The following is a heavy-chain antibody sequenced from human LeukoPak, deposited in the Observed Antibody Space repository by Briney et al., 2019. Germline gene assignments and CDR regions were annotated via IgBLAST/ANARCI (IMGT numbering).Heavy chain of an antibody. D-gene: IGHD6-19*01. CDR2: ISGGGGST. CDR3: AKEPSSGWNPTRCFDY. J-gene: IGHJ4*02. CDR1: GFTFISYA. V-gene: IGHV3-23*01. Sequence: GGSLRLSCAASGFTFISYAMSWVRQAPGKGLEWVSSISGGGGSTYYADSVKGRFTISRDNSKNTLYLQMNSLRAEDTAVYYCAKEPSSGWNPTRCFDYWGQGTLVTVSS.